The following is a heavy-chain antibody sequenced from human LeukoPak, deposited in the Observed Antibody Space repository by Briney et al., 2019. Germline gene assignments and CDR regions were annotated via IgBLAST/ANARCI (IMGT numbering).Heavy chain of an antibody. CDR2: ISSSSSYI. CDR3: ARDAIASNYYGSGSYGYYFDY. J-gene: IGHJ4*02. V-gene: IGHV3-21*01. CDR1: GFTFSSYS. D-gene: IGHD3-10*01. Sequence: KPRGSLRLSCAASGFTFSSYSMNWVRQAPGKGLEWVSSISSSSSYIYYADSVKGRFTISRDNAKNSLYLQMNSLRAEDTAVYYCARDAIASNYYGSGSYGYYFDYWGQGTLVTVSS.